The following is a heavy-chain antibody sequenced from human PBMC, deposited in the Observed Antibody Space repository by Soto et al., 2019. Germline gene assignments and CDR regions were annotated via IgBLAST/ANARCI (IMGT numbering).Heavy chain of an antibody. CDR2: IVVGSGNT. J-gene: IGHJ6*02. Sequence: SVKVSCKASGFTFTSSAVQWVRQARGQRLEWIGWIVVGSGNTNYAQKFQERVTITRDMSTSTAYMELSSLRSEDTAVYYCAAGRPSYYYDSSGYWTPDYYYYGMDVWGQGTTVTVSS. CDR3: AAGRPSYYYDSSGYWTPDYYYYGMDV. D-gene: IGHD3-22*01. CDR1: GFTFTSSA. V-gene: IGHV1-58*01.